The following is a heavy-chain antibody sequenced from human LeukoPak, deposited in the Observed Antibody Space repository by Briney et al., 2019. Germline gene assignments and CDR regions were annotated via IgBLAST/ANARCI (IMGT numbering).Heavy chain of an antibody. CDR3: ARRGGSRYFDY. D-gene: IGHD3-16*01. CDR2: IYHSGST. J-gene: IGHJ4*02. V-gene: IGHV4-38-2*02. CDR1: GYSISSGYY. Sequence: SETLSLTCTVSGYSISSGYYWGWIRQPPGKGLEWIGSIYHSGSTYYNPSLKSRVTISVDTSKNQFSLKLSSVTAADTAVYYCARRGGSRYFDYWGQGTLVTVSS.